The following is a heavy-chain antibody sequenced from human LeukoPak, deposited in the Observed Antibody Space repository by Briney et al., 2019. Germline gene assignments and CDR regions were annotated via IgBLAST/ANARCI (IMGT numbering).Heavy chain of an antibody. CDR2: ISYDGSNK. CDR1: GFTFSSYG. V-gene: IGHV3-30*03. Sequence: PGGSLRLSCAASGFTFSSYGMHWVRQAPGKGLEWVAVISYDGSNKYYADSGKGRFTISRDNSKNTLFLQMNSLRAEDTAVYSCAMMTPVTTGGFDYWGQGTLVTVSS. D-gene: IGHD4-17*01. CDR3: AMMTPVTTGGFDY. J-gene: IGHJ4*02.